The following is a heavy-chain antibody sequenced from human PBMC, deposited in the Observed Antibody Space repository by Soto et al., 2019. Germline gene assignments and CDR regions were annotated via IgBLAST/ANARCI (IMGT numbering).Heavy chain of an antibody. CDR2: IIPIFGTA. CDR1: GGTFSSYA. D-gene: IGHD2-15*01. Sequence: GASVKVSCKASGGTFSSYAISWVRQAPGQGLEWMGGIIPIFGTANYAQKFQGRVTITADESTSTAYMELSSLRSEDTAVYYCAAIGCSGGSCYFSSNWFDPWGQGTLVTVSS. CDR3: AAIGCSGGSCYFSSNWFDP. J-gene: IGHJ5*02. V-gene: IGHV1-69*13.